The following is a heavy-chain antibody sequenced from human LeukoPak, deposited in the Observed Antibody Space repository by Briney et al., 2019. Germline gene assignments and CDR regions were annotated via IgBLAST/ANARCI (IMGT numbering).Heavy chain of an antibody. D-gene: IGHD4-17*01. CDR1: GFTFSDYY. V-gene: IGHV3-11*04. CDR3: VRDWHPTAPVTLDYYYYYGMDV. Sequence: PGGSLRLSCAASGFTFSDYYMSWIRQAPGKGLEWVSYISSSGSTIYYADSVKGRFTISRDNAKNSLYLQMNSLRAEDTAVYYCVRDWHPTAPVTLDYYYYYGMDVWGHGTTVTVSS. J-gene: IGHJ6*02. CDR2: ISSSGSTI.